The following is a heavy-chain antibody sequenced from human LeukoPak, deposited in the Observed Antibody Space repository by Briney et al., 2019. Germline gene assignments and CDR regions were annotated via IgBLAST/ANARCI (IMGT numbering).Heavy chain of an antibody. Sequence: GGSLRLSCAASGFTFSVYGMNWVRQAPGKGLEWVSSISTSGSTVYYADSVKGRFTISRDNAKNSLYLQLNSLRAEDTGVYYCTSLQRSSWGWAFDYWGQGTLVTVSS. V-gene: IGHV3-48*03. CDR2: ISTSGSTV. CDR1: GFTFSVYG. D-gene: IGHD6-13*01. J-gene: IGHJ4*02. CDR3: TSLQRSSWGWAFDY.